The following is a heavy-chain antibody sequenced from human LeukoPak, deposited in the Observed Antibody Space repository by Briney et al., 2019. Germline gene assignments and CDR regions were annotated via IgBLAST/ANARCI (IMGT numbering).Heavy chain of an antibody. D-gene: IGHD6-6*01. CDR1: GYTFTGYY. J-gene: IGHJ5*02. CDR3: AREPLALRSIAARPGYWFDP. CDR2: INPNSGGT. Sequence: SVKVSCKASGYTFTGYYMHWVRQAPGQGLEWMGWINPNSGGTNYAQKFQGRVTMTRDTSISTAYMELSRLRSDDTAVYYCAREPLALRSIAARPGYWFDPWGLGTLVTVSS. V-gene: IGHV1-2*02.